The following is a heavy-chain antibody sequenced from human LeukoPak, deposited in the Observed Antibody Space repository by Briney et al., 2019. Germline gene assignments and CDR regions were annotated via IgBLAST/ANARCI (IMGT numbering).Heavy chain of an antibody. CDR1: GGSISSYY. Sequence: SETLSLTCTVSGGSISSYYWSWIRQPAGKGLEWIGRIYTSGSTNYNPSLKSRVTMSVDTSKNQFSLKLSSVTAADTAVYYCARGTVYSGYDGYYYGMDVWGQGTTVTVSS. D-gene: IGHD5-12*01. CDR2: IYTSGST. J-gene: IGHJ6*02. V-gene: IGHV4-4*07. CDR3: ARGTVYSGYDGYYYGMDV.